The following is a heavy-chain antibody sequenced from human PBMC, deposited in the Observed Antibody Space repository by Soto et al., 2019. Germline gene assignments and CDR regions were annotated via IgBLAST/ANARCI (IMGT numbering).Heavy chain of an antibody. CDR3: ARVLRGVVNWFAP. CDR1: GDTFTNFG. V-gene: IGHV1-18*01. J-gene: IGHJ5*02. CDR2: IATYNSNK. Sequence: HLVQSGPEVKKPGASVTVSCKTSGDTFTNFGLSWVRQAPGQGLEWMGWIATYNSNKNYAQKFQGRLTLTTDTSTSTGYMELKSLEYDDTAVYYCARVLRGVVNWFAPWGQGTLVPVSS. D-gene: IGHD3-10*01.